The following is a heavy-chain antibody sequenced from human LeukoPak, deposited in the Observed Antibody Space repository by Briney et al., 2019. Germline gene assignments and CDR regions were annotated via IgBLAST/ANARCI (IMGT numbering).Heavy chain of an antibody. V-gene: IGHV4-61*08. D-gene: IGHD5-18*01. CDR3: ARLMDTQTQQWFDP. CDR1: GGSISSGGYY. J-gene: IGHJ5*02. CDR2: IYYSGST. Sequence: SETLSLTCTVSGGSISSGGYYWSWIRQHPGKGLEWIGYIYYSGSTNYNPSLKSRVTISVDTSKNQFSLKLSSVTAADTAVYYCARLMDTQTQQWFDPWGQGTLVTVSS.